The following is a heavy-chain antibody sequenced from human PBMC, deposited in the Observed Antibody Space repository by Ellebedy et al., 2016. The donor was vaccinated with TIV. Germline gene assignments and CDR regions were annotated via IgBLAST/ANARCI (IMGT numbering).Heavy chain of an antibody. CDR1: GFTFSIYN. CDR3: ARDSSGSLDS. Sequence: GESLKISCAASGFTFSIYNMNWVRQAPGKGLEWVSYISGRSATTYYADSVNGRFTISRDDAKNSLYLQMNSLRDEDTAVYYCARDSSGSLDSWGQGTLVTVSS. CDR2: ISGRSATT. J-gene: IGHJ5*01. D-gene: IGHD5-12*01. V-gene: IGHV3-48*02.